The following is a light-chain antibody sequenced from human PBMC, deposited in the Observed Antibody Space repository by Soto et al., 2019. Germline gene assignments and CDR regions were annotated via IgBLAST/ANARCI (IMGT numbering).Light chain of an antibody. CDR2: GAS. Sequence: EIVLTQSPGTLSLSPGERATLSCRASQSVSSSYLAWYQQKPGQAPRLLIYGASSRATGIPDRFSGSGFGTDFTLTISRLEPEDFAVYYCQQYGSSPYTFGQGTKVDIK. V-gene: IGKV3-20*01. J-gene: IGKJ2*01. CDR1: QSVSSSY. CDR3: QQYGSSPYT.